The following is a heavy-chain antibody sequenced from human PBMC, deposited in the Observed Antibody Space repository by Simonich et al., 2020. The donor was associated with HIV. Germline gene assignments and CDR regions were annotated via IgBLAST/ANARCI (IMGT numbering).Heavy chain of an antibody. CDR1: GFTFDDYA. CDR3: AKDRYSSSSGSFDY. Sequence: EVQLVESGGGLVQPGRSLRLSCAASGFTFDDYAMHWVRQAPGKGLEWDSGISWNRGSIGYADSMKGRFTISRDNAKNSLYLQMNSLRAEDMALYYCAKDRYSSSSGSFDYWGQGTLVTVSS. CDR2: ISWNRGSI. D-gene: IGHD6-6*01. V-gene: IGHV3-9*03. J-gene: IGHJ4*02.